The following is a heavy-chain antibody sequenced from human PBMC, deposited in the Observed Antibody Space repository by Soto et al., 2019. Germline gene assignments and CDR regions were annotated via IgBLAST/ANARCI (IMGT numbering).Heavy chain of an antibody. Sequence: GASVKVSCKASGYTFTSYGISWVRQAPGQGLEWMGWISAYNGNTNYAQKLQGRVTMTTDTSTSTAYMELRSLRSDDTAVYYCARVEVLIQLWLPGMDVWGQGTTVTVS. CDR3: ARVEVLIQLWLPGMDV. V-gene: IGHV1-18*04. D-gene: IGHD5-18*01. CDR2: ISAYNGNT. CDR1: GYTFTSYG. J-gene: IGHJ6*02.